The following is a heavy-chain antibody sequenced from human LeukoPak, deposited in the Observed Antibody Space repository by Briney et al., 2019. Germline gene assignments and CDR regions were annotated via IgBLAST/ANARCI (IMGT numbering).Heavy chain of an antibody. J-gene: IGHJ3*01. Sequence: GGSLRLSCAASGFNFNRFAMHWVRQVPGRGLEWVAVISSDSSNKNYVESVTGRFTISRENAVNTLYLEMNTLTTDDAGVYYCAKVRRMEWMTPLSDDFDVGGQGTMVTVSS. CDR2: ISSDSSNK. CDR3: AKVRRMEWMTPLSDDFDV. CDR1: GFNFNRFA. D-gene: IGHD3-3*01. V-gene: IGHV3-30*04.